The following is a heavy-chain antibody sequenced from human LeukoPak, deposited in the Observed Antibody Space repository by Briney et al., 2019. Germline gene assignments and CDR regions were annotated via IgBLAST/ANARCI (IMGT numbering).Heavy chain of an antibody. CDR3: ARDGGGLYSSEGNWFDP. V-gene: IGHV1-8*01. Sequence: ASVKVSCKASGYTFTSYDINWVRQATGQGLEWMGWMNPNSGNTGYAQKFQGRVTMTRNTSISTAYMELSSLRSEDTAVYYCARDGGGLYSSEGNWFDPWGQGTLVTVSS. D-gene: IGHD6-25*01. J-gene: IGHJ5*02. CDR2: MNPNSGNT. CDR1: GYTFTSYD.